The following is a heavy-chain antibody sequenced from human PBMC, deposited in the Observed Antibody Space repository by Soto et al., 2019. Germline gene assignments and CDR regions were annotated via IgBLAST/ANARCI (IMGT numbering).Heavy chain of an antibody. J-gene: IGHJ4*02. D-gene: IGHD2-2*01. CDR2: IYTSGST. CDR1: GGSISSYY. V-gene: IGHV4-4*07. CDR3: ARACSSNSCYDDFDY. Sequence: NPTETLSLTCTVSGGSISSYYWSWIRQPAGKGLEWIGRIYTSGSTNYNPSLKSRVTMSVDTSKNQFSLKLSSVTAADTAVYYCARACSSNSCYDDFDYWGQGTLVTVSS.